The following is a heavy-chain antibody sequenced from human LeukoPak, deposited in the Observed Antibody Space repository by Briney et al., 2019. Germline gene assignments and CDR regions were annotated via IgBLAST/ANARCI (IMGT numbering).Heavy chain of an antibody. CDR1: GGTFSSYA. V-gene: IGHV1-69*04. J-gene: IGHJ6*02. D-gene: IGHD2-21*02. Sequence: SVKVSCKAPGGTFSSYAISWVRQAPGQGLEWMGRIIPNLGTTNYAQNFQGRVTITADKSTTIAYMELSSLTSDDTAVYYCARDPYCGGDCSYYGTDVWGQGTTVTVSS. CDR3: ARDPYCGGDCSYYGTDV. CDR2: IIPNLGTT.